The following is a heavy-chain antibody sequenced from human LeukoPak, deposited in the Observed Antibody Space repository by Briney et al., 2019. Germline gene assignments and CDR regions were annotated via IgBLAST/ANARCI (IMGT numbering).Heavy chain of an antibody. CDR3: ARGTRDIVVVVAALSTEYYFDY. V-gene: IGHV3-21*01. CDR2: ISSSSSYI. J-gene: IGHJ4*02. CDR1: GFTFSSYS. Sequence: PGGSLRLSCAASGFTFSSYSMNWVRQAPGKGLEWVPSISSSSSYIYYADSVKGRFTISRDNAKNSLYLQMNSLRAEDTAVYYCARGTRDIVVVVAALSTEYYFDYWGQGTLVTVPS. D-gene: IGHD2-15*01.